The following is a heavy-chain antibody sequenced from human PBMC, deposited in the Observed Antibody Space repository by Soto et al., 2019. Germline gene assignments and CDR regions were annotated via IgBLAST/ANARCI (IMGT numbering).Heavy chain of an antibody. CDR3: ARDLGSGYDPGDY. Sequence: QVQLVQSGAEVKKPGSSVKVSCKTSGDIFSGYSISWVRQAPGQGLEWMGGIIPIFGTTNYAQRFHGRVTITADKSTRTVYMELYSLKSEDTAVYYCARDLGSGYDPGDYWGQGTLVTVSS. V-gene: IGHV1-69*14. CDR1: GDIFSGYS. CDR2: IIPIFGTT. J-gene: IGHJ4*02. D-gene: IGHD5-12*01.